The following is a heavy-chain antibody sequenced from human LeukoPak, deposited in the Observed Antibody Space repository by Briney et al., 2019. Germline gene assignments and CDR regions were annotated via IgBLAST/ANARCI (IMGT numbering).Heavy chain of an antibody. D-gene: IGHD3-3*01. V-gene: IGHV3-53*01. Sequence: GGSLRLSCAASGFTVSSNYMSWVRQAPGKGLEWVSVIYSGGSTYYADSVKGRFTISRHNSKNTLYLQMNSLRAEDTAVYYCAKGVRGVGALNWFDPWGQGTLVTVSS. CDR3: AKGVRGVGALNWFDP. CDR2: IYSGGST. J-gene: IGHJ5*02. CDR1: GFTVSSNY.